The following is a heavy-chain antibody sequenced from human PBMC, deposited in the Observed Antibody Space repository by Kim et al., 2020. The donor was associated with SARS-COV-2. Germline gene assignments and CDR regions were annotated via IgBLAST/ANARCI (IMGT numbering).Heavy chain of an antibody. J-gene: IGHJ6*02. CDR1: GGSVSSGSYY. D-gene: IGHD6-13*01. CDR3: ARDRVAAAGPYYYYYYGMDV. CDR2: IYYSGST. V-gene: IGHV4-61*01. Sequence: SETLSLTCTVSGGSVSSGSYYWSWIRQPPGKGLEWIGYIYYSGSTNYNPSLKSRVTISVDTSKNQFSLKLSSVTAADTAVYYCARDRVAAAGPYYYYYYGMDVWGQGTTVTVSS.